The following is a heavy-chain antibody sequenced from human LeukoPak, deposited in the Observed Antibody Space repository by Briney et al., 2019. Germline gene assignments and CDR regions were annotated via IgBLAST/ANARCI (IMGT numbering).Heavy chain of an antibody. CDR1: GGSISSSSW. Sequence: SGTLSLTCAVSGGSISSSSWWSWVRQPPGKGLEWIGEIYHSGSTNYNPSLKSRVTISVDKSKNQFSLKLTSVTAADTAVYYCARRRRQPSPRYPGIAAAAPFDYWGQGTLVTVSS. J-gene: IGHJ4*02. D-gene: IGHD6-13*01. CDR2: IYHSGST. V-gene: IGHV4-4*02. CDR3: ARRRRQPSPRYPGIAAAAPFDY.